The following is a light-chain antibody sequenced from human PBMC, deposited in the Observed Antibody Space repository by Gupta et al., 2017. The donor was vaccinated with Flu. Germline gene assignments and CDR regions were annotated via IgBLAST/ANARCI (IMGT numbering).Light chain of an antibody. CDR3: RQALPTPLT. J-gene: IGKJ4*01. V-gene: IGKV2-28*01. CDR1: QSLLHSNGYNY. CDR2: FRS. Sequence: DIVMTQSPRSVRVTPGEPASISCRASQSLLHSNGYNYLDWYLQTPGQSPQLLIYFRSNLVPEVPHRFRRSDSCIYLTLKILIVVAEDVRVYFCRQALPTPLTFGRGTKVEIK.